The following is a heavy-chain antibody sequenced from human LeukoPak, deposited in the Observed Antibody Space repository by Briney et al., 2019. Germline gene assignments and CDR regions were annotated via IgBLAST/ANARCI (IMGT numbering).Heavy chain of an antibody. V-gene: IGHV1-18*01. CDR3: ASLKNYYDSSGYLVTDAFDI. D-gene: IGHD3-22*01. CDR2: ISADNGNT. J-gene: IGHJ3*02. Sequence: ASVKVSCKASGYTFTSYAISWVRQAPGQGLEWMGWISADNGNTDYAQRFQGRVTMTTDTSTSTAYMELRSLRSDDTAVYYCASLKNYYDSSGYLVTDAFDIWGQGTMVTVSS. CDR1: GYTFTSYA.